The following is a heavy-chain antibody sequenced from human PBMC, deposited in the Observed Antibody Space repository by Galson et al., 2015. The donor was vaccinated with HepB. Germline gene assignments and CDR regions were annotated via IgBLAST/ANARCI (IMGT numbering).Heavy chain of an antibody. CDR3: ARSTWGNGVGAHYGMDV. CDR2: IWNDGTEK. CDR1: GFIFSAHA. V-gene: IGHV3-33*01. D-gene: IGHD2-8*01. J-gene: IGHJ6*02. Sequence: SLRLSCAASGFIFSAHAMHWVRQTPGKGLEWVAVIWNDGTEKFSADSVKGRFTISRDNSNNILYLEMSNLRAEDTAVYYCARSTWGNGVGAHYGMDVWGQGTAVTVSS.